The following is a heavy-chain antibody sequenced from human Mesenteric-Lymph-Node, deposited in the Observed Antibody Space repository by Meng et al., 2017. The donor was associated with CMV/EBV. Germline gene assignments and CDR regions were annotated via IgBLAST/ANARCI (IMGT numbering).Heavy chain of an antibody. Sequence: GESLKISCAASGFTFSSYSMNWVRQAPGKGLEWVSSISSSSSYIYYADSVKGRFTISRDNAKNSLYLQMSSLRAEDTAVYYCARAGEYQANNWFDPWGQGTLVTVSS. J-gene: IGHJ5*02. V-gene: IGHV3-21*01. CDR2: ISSSSSYI. CDR1: GFTFSSYS. CDR3: ARAGEYQANNWFDP. D-gene: IGHD2-2*01.